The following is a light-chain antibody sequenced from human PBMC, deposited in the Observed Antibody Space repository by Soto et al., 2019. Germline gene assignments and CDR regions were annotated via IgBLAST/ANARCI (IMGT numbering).Light chain of an antibody. V-gene: IGKV3-11*01. CDR1: QSFHNY. CDR3: QQRFDMIT. Sequence: EITLTQSPDTLSLSPGERATLSCMASQSFHNYLALYQQKRGQAPRLLISDASNRATGIPARFSGSGSGTDFTLTISSLEPEDFAVYYCQQRFDMITFGQGTRLEI. CDR2: DAS. J-gene: IGKJ5*01.